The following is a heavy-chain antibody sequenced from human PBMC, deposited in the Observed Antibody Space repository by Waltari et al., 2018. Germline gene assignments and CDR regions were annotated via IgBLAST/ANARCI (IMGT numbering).Heavy chain of an antibody. Sequence: EVQLVQSGAEVKKPGESLKISCKGSGYSFTSYWIGWVRQMPGKGLAWMGSSYPGDAATRYSPYFQGKVTSSADKSIRTAYLQWSSLKASDTAMYYCARQSRGLYCSGGSCYPDYWGQGTLVTVSS. V-gene: IGHV5-51*01. CDR1: GYSFTSYW. D-gene: IGHD2-15*01. J-gene: IGHJ4*02. CDR2: SYPGDAAT. CDR3: ARQSRGLYCSGGSCYPDY.